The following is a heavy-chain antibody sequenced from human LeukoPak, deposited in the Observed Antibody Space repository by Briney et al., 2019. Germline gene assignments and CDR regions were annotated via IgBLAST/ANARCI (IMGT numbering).Heavy chain of an antibody. V-gene: IGHV3-33*01. D-gene: IGHD2-2*01. J-gene: IGHJ6*03. CDR1: GFTFSSYG. CDR2: IWYDGSNK. Sequence: GGSLRLSCAASGFTFSSYGMHWVRQAPGKGLEWVAVIWYDGSNKYYADSVKGRLTISRDNSKNTLYLQMNSLRAEDTAVYYCARAQGCSSTSCHPPLYYYYYMDVWGKGTTVTVSS. CDR3: ARAQGCSSTSCHPPLYYYYYMDV.